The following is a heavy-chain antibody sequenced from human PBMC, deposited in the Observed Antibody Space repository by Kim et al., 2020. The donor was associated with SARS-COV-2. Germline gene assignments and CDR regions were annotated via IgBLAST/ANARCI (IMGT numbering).Heavy chain of an antibody. J-gene: IGHJ4*02. D-gene: IGHD1-26*01. Sequence: SETLSLTCAVYGGSFSGYYWSWIRQPPGKGLEWIGEINHSGSTNYNPSLKSRVTISVDTSKNQFSLKLSSVTAADTAVYYCARGSWRGAGSFTTSDYWGQGTLVTVSS. CDR1: GGSFSGYY. CDR2: INHSGST. V-gene: IGHV4-34*01. CDR3: ARGSWRGAGSFTTSDY.